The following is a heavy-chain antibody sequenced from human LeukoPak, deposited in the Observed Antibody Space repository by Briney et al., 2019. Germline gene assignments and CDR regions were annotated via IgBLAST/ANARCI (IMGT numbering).Heavy chain of an antibody. J-gene: IGHJ4*02. CDR2: IYYSGST. D-gene: IGHD6-19*01. Sequence: SETLSFICTVSGGSINSSSYYWGWIRQPPGKGVEWIGSIYYSGSTYYNPSLKSRVTISIDTSKNQFYLKLSPVTAADTAVYYCARAYIAVAFRYFDYWGQGTLVTVSS. CDR3: ARAYIAVAFRYFDY. V-gene: IGHV4-39*07. CDR1: GGSINSSSYY.